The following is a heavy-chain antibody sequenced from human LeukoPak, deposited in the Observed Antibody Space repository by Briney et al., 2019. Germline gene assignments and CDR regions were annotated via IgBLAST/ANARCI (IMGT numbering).Heavy chain of an antibody. V-gene: IGHV1-18*01. CDR1: GSTFTISG. J-gene: IGHJ3*02. CDR3: ARATYSSSSPTYIWVIQEIGAFDI. Sequence: AVTLSFTSSGSTFTISGISRIRLPPAQGRGWVWVTYACSGNKHYAKKFQGRVTMTTDTSTSTAYMELRSLRSDDTAVYYCARATYSSSSPTYIWVIQEIGAFDIWGQGTMVTVSS. D-gene: IGHD6-6*01. CDR2: TYACSGNK.